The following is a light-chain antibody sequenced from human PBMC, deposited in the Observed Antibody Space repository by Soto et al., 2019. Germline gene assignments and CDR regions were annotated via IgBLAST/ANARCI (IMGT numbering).Light chain of an antibody. CDR1: QSVSSSY. CDR3: QQYGSSPLYT. CDR2: GAS. J-gene: IGKJ2*01. Sequence: EIVLTQSPGTLSLSPGERATLSCRASQSVSSSYLAWYQQKPDQAPRLLIYGASSSATGIPDRFSVSGSGTDFTLTISRLEPEDFAVYYCQQYGSSPLYTFGQGTKLEIK. V-gene: IGKV3-20*01.